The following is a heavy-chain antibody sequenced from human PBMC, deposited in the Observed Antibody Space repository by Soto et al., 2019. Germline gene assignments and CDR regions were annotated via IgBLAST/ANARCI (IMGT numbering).Heavy chain of an antibody. CDR2: IWYDGSNK. D-gene: IGHD2-15*01. CDR1: GFTFSSYG. CDR3: AREPEGGRCLCFEY. Sequence: QVQLVESGGGVVQPGRSLRLSCAASGFTFSSYGMHWVRQAPGKGLEWVAVIWYDGSNKYYADSVKGRFTISRDNSKNTLYLQMNSLRTADTAVYSCAREPEGGRCLCFEYWGQGTLVTVSS. J-gene: IGHJ4*02. V-gene: IGHV3-33*01.